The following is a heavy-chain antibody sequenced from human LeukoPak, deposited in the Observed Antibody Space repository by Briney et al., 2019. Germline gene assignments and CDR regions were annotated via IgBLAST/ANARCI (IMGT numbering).Heavy chain of an antibody. Sequence: AGSPRLPCAASGFTFSSYSRSWGRQPPRKGLEWVSAISGSGGSTYYAESVKGRFTISRDNSKNTLYLQMNSLRAEDTAVYYCAKAAAMVTAYYYYYYMDVWGKGTTVTVSS. CDR2: ISGSGGST. CDR1: GFTFSSYS. D-gene: IGHD5-18*01. V-gene: IGHV3-23*01. CDR3: AKAAAMVTAYYYYYYMDV. J-gene: IGHJ6*03.